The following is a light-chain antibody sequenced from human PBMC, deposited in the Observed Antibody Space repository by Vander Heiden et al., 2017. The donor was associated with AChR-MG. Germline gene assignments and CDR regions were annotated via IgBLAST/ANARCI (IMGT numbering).Light chain of an antibody. CDR1: SSNIGAGYG. CDR3: QSDDTSGGGIWV. J-gene: IGLJ3*02. CDR2: GNN. Sequence: SVLPQPPSLSGAPGQTAILSCTGSSSNIGAGYGVHWYQQLPRTATKPLIFGNNNRHSGVPDRVSGSKSGTAASLAISGLQAEDEADDYCQSDDTSGGGIWVCGGGTKLTVL. V-gene: IGLV1-40*01.